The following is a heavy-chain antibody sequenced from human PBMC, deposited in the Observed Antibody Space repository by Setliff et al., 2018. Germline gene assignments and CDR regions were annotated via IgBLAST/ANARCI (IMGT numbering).Heavy chain of an antibody. CDR2: ISSSGSTI. CDR1: GFTFSSYE. J-gene: IGHJ4*02. CDR3: TKAGEWELLVHYFDC. D-gene: IGHD1-26*01. Sequence: GGSLRLSCAASGFTFSSYEMNWVRQAPGKGLEWVSYISSSGSTIYYADSVKGRFTISRDNAKNSLYLQMNSLRAEDTAVYYCTKAGEWELLVHYFDCWGQGTLVTVSS. V-gene: IGHV3-48*03.